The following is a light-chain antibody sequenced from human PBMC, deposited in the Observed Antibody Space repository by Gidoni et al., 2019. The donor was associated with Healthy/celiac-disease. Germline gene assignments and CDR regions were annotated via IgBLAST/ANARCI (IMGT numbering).Light chain of an antibody. CDR2: MAS. V-gene: IGKV1-5*03. J-gene: IGKJ1*01. CDR3: QQYYSYSKT. Sequence: DIQMTQSPSTLSASVGDKVTITCRASQSISSWLAWYQQKPGKAPKLLIYMASILESGVPSRFSGSGSGTEFTLTISSLQPDDFATYYCQQYYSYSKTFXQXTKVEIK. CDR1: QSISSW.